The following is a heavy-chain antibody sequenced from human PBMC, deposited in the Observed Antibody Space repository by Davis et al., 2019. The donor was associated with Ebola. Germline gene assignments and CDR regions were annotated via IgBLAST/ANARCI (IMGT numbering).Heavy chain of an antibody. CDR2: INHSGST. V-gene: IGHV4-34*01. Sequence: PSETLSLTCAVYGGSFSGYYWSWIRQPPGKGLEWIGEINHSGSTNYNPSLKSRVTISVDTSKNQFSLKLSSVTAADTAVYYCASIGYCSSTSCYPDEAYFDYWGQGTLVTVSS. J-gene: IGHJ4*02. CDR3: ASIGYCSSTSCYPDEAYFDY. CDR1: GGSFSGYY. D-gene: IGHD2-2*01.